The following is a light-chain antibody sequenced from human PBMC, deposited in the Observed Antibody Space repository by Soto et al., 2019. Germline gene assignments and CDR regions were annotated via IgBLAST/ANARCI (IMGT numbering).Light chain of an antibody. V-gene: IGKV3-20*01. Sequence: EIVLTQSPGTLSLSPGERATLSCRASQTFSNSFLSWSQQIPGQSPRLLIYDASNRATGIPARFSGSGSGTDFTLTISRLEPEDFAVYYCQQYGGSVQTFGQGTKVDI. CDR1: QTFSNSF. CDR3: QQYGGSVQT. J-gene: IGKJ1*01. CDR2: DAS.